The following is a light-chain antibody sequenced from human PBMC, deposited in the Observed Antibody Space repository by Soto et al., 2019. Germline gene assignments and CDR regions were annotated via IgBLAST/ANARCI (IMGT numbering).Light chain of an antibody. CDR2: EGT. CDR1: SSDVVTYNL. V-gene: IGLV2-23*03. J-gene: IGLJ1*01. Sequence: QSALTQPASVSGSPGQSISISCTGTSSDVVTYNLVSWYQQHPGKAPTVLIYEGTKRPSGVSNRFSGSKSGNTASLTISGLQTEDEADYYCYSFAGSTTFSYVFGPGTKGTGL. CDR3: YSFAGSTTFSYV.